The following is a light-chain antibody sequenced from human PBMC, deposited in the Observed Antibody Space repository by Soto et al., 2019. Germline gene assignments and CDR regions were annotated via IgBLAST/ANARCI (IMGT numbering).Light chain of an antibody. V-gene: IGKV3-20*01. CDR2: GAS. CDR3: HQYNTSPLM. J-gene: IGKJ1*01. CDR1: QSFRSNY. Sequence: EIVLTQSPCTLSLSVGERATLTCRASQSFRSNYLAWYQQKPGKAPRLLIYGASTRESGIPDRFSGSGSGTDFTLTISSLEPEDLAVYYCHQYNTSPLMFGQGTKVDIK.